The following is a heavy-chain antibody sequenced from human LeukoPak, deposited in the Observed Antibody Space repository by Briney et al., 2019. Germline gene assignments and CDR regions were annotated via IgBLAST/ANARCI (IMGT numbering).Heavy chain of an antibody. CDR2: IDNDGHGI. J-gene: IGHJ6*03. Sequence: GGSLRLSCAASGFTFGGYWMHWVRHGPEKGLELVSRIDNDGHGILYADSVKGRFTTSRDNAKTTLYLQMNRLRVEDTAVYYCATGGGWDTSFGVVTHIDVWGKGTTVAVSS. CDR1: GFTFGGYW. D-gene: IGHD3-3*01. CDR3: ATGGGWDTSFGVVTHIDV. V-gene: IGHV3-74*01.